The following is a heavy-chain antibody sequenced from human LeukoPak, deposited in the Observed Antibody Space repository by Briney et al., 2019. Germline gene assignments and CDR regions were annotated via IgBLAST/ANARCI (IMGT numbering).Heavy chain of an antibody. V-gene: IGHV3-21*01. Sequence: GGSLRLSCAASGFTFSSYSMNWVRQAPGKGLEWVSSISSSSSYIYYADSVKGRFTISRDNAKNSLYLQMNSLRAEDTAVYYCARDSAVDSSGYYRDYWGQGTLVTVSS. CDR3: ARDSAVDSSGYYRDY. J-gene: IGHJ4*02. CDR2: ISSSSSYI. D-gene: IGHD3-22*01. CDR1: GFTFSSYS.